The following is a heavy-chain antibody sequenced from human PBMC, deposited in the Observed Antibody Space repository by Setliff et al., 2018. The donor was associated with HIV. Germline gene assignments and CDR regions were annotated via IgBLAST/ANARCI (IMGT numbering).Heavy chain of an antibody. CDR2: IYYSGST. Sequence: SETLSLTCTVSGGSISSSSYYWGWIRQPPGKGLEWIGSIYYSGSTYYNPSLKSRVTISVDTSRDQFSLQLTSVTAADTAVYYCARAPPGIQNDAFDVWGQGTMVTVSS. CDR1: GGSISSSSYY. V-gene: IGHV4-39*07. J-gene: IGHJ3*01. CDR3: ARAPPGIQNDAFDV.